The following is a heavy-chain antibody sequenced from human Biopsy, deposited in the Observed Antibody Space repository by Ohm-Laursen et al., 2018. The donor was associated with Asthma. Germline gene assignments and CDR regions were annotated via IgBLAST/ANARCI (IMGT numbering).Heavy chain of an antibody. CDR2: IYYSGTT. J-gene: IGHJ6*02. D-gene: IGHD6-13*01. CDR1: GGYMRSGNYY. V-gene: IGHV4-39*01. CDR3: VRGSSSWHHGPFHYYYGLDV. Sequence: TLSLTCGLSSGSGGYMRSGNYYWGWIRQPPGKGLEWFGSIYYSGTTYYNPSLESRVTVSAATPKNHFSLKRTSVTAADTAVYYCVRGSSSWHHGPFHYYYGLDVWGQGTTATVSS.